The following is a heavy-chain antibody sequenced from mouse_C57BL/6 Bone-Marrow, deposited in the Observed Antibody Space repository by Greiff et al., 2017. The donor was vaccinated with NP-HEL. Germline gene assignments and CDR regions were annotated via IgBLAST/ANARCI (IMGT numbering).Heavy chain of an antibody. Sequence: EVQVVESGGGLVQPGGSLSLSCAASGFTFTDYYMSWVRQPPGKALEWLGFLRNKANGYTTEYSASVKGRFTISRDKSQSILYLQMNALRAEDSATYYCARYDDYDGDAMDYWGQGTSVTVSS. V-gene: IGHV7-3*01. CDR2: LRNKANGYTT. J-gene: IGHJ4*01. D-gene: IGHD2-4*01. CDR3: ARYDDYDGDAMDY. CDR1: GFTFTDYY.